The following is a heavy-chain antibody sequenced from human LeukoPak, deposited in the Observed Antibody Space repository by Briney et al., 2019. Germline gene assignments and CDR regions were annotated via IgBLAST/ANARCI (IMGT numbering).Heavy chain of an antibody. CDR2: ISSSSSYI. CDR1: AFSLSAYN. CDR3: ARELGYCSSTSCYFGGIDY. D-gene: IGHD2-2*01. V-gene: IGHV3-21*01. Sequence: GGSLRLSCAASAFSLSAYNMNWVRQAPGKGLEWVSSISSSSSYIYYADSVKGRFTISRDNAKNSLYLQMNSLRAEDTAVYYCARELGYCSSTSCYFGGIDYWGQGTLVTVSS. J-gene: IGHJ4*02.